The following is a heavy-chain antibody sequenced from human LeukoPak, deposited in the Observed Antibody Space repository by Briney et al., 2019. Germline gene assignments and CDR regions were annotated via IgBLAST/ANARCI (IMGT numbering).Heavy chain of an antibody. CDR2: INTDGSTT. D-gene: IGHD2-21*01. CDR1: GFTFSSYA. CDR3: ARYRMVSYYFDN. J-gene: IGHJ4*02. V-gene: IGHV3-74*01. Sequence: GGSLRLSCAASGFTFSSYAMYWVRQAPGKGLVWVSRINTDGSTTTYADSVKGRFTNSRDNANNMVYLQMNSLRAEDTAVYYCARYRMVSYYFDNWGQGSLVTVSS.